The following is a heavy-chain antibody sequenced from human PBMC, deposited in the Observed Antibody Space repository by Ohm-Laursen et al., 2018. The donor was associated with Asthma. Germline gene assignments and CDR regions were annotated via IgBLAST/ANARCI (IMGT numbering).Heavy chain of an antibody. V-gene: IGHV3-53*01. J-gene: IGHJ3*02. D-gene: IGHD1-7*01. CDR1: GFTVSTNY. Sequence: SLRLSCAASGFTVSTNYMNWVRQAPGKGLGWVSVIYSGGSTYYADSVKGRFTISRDNSKNTLYLQMNSLRAEDTAVYYCASSIWNSGAVDIWGQGTMVTVSS. CDR3: ASSIWNSGAVDI. CDR2: IYSGGST.